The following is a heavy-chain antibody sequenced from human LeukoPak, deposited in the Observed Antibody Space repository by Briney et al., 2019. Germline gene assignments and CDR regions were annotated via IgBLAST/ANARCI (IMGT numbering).Heavy chain of an antibody. V-gene: IGHV1-46*03. J-gene: IGHJ5*02. CDR2: INPSDGST. CDR1: GETLTTYY. Sequence: ASVKVSCKASGETLTTYYIHWVRQAPGQGLEWMGIINPSDGSTTYAQKFQGRATMTRDTSTSTVYMELSSLTSEDTAVYFCAKCRSPSKYDYVWGRNWFDPWGPGTLVTVSS. D-gene: IGHD3-16*01. CDR3: AKCRSPSKYDYVWGRNWFDP.